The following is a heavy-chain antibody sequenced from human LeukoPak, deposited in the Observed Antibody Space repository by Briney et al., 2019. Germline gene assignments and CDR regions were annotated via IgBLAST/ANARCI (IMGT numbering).Heavy chain of an antibody. CDR3: AKDIHPYYDSSGWCYFDY. J-gene: IGHJ4*02. CDR2: ISSSGSSI. V-gene: IGHV3-11*04. CDR1: GFTFSDYY. D-gene: IGHD3-22*01. Sequence: PGGSLRLSCAASGFTFSDYYMSWIRQAPGKGLGWVSDISSSGSSIYYADSVKGRFTISRDNAKNSLYLQMNSLRAEDTAVYYCAKDIHPYYDSSGWCYFDYWGQGTLVTVSS.